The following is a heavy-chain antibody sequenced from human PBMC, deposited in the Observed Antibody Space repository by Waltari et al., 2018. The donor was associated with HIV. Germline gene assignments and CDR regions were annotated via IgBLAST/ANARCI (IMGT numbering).Heavy chain of an antibody. J-gene: IGHJ4*02. V-gene: IGHV3-15*01. CDR3: VTDAVAVPLDTAD. CDR1: GFTFINAW. CDR2: IKSKNDGCAI. D-gene: IGHD2-21*01. Sequence: EVHLVESGGGLVKTGGSLRVSCTVSGFTFINAWMSWVRQAPGKGLEWLGRIKSKNDGCAIDYAAPVKDRFTILRDDSKHTLYLEMSSLKIEDTGIYYCVTDAVAVPLDTADWGQGTLVTVSS.